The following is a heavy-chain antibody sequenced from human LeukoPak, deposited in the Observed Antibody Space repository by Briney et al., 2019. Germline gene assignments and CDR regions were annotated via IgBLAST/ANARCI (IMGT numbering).Heavy chain of an antibody. V-gene: IGHV1-2*02. J-gene: IGHJ3*02. CDR1: GYTFSDYY. D-gene: IGHD3-22*01. Sequence: ASVKVSCKASGYTFSDYYMHWVRQAPGQGLEWMGWVNANSGGTNYAQKFQGRVTMTRDTSISTAYMELSRLRSDDTAVYYCASKWVTYYYNSSAYHYPTDVFDIWGQGTMVTVSS. CDR3: ASKWVTYYYNSSAYHYPTDVFDI. CDR2: VNANSGGT.